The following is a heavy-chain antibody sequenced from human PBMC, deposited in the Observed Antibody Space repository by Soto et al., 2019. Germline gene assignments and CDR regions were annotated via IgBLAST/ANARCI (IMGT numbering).Heavy chain of an antibody. D-gene: IGHD6-13*01. CDR2: ITENGAGT. CDR3: AKGLINGRWYAAD. J-gene: IGHJ4*02. V-gene: IGHV3-23*01. Sequence: EVHLLESGGGLVQPGESLRLSCGGSGFIFSSCVMSWVRQAPGKGLQWVSSITENGAGTHYADSVKGRFTISRDNSRNTVALQMNNLRAEDTGVYYCAKGLINGRWYAADWGQGTLVTVSS. CDR1: GFIFSSCV.